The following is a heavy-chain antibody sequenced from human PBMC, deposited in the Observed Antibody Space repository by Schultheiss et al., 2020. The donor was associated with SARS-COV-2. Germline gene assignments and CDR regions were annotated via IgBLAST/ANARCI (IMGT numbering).Heavy chain of an antibody. CDR3: ARVPHNIVVVVAATGPWFDP. V-gene: IGHV1-18*01. D-gene: IGHD2-15*01. Sequence: ASVKVSCKASGGTFSSYAISWVRQAPGQGLEWMGWINPNSGGTNYAQKFQGWVTMTTDTSTSTTYMELRSLRSDDTAVYYCARVPHNIVVVVAATGPWFDPWGQGTLVTVSS. CDR2: INPNSGGT. J-gene: IGHJ5*02. CDR1: GGTFSSYA.